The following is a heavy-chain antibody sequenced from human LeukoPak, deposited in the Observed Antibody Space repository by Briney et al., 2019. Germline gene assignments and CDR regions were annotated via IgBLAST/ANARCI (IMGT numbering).Heavy chain of an antibody. CDR1: GASISSGSYY. CDR3: ARLYGSGSSLYFDY. V-gene: IGHV4-61*02. D-gene: IGHD3-10*01. Sequence: SETLSLTCNVSGASISSGSYYWSWIRQPAGKGLEWIGRIYTSGSTNYNPSLKSRVTISVDTSKNQFSLKLSSVTAADTAVYYCARLYGSGSSLYFDYWGQGTLVTVSS. J-gene: IGHJ4*02. CDR2: IYTSGST.